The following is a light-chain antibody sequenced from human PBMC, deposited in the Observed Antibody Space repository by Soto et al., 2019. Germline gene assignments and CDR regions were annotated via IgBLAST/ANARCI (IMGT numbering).Light chain of an antibody. V-gene: IGKV1-5*01. CDR2: DAS. CDR3: QQYESYSPWT. J-gene: IGKJ1*01. CDR1: QSISSY. Sequence: DIQMTQSPSSLSASVGDRVTITCRASQSISSYLNWYQQKPGKAPKLLIYDASILESGVPSRYSGSGSGTEFTLTISNLQPDDFATYYCQQYESYSPWTFGQGTKVDIK.